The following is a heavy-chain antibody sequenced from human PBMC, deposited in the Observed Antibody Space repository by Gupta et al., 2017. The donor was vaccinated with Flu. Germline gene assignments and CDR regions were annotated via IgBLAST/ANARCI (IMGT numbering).Heavy chain of an antibody. CDR3: ARGEAGYTSGWYWYFDL. Sequence: QVHLVESGGGVVQPGTSLRVSCAASGFTFTTYGMHWVRQAPGKGLEWVAGIWSDGGDKYYGDSVKGRFTISRDNAKNTLYLEMNSLRVEDTAVYFCARGEAGYTSGWYWYFDLWGRGTLVTVSS. J-gene: IGHJ2*01. D-gene: IGHD6-19*01. CDR2: IWSDGGDK. CDR1: GFTFTTYG. V-gene: IGHV3-33*01.